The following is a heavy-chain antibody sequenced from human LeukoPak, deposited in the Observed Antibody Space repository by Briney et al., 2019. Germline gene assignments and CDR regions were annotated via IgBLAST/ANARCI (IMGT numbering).Heavy chain of an antibody. CDR2: IYYSGST. V-gene: IGHV4-59*01. CDR3: ARSSLAVYFDY. CDR1: GGSISSYY. J-gene: IGHJ4*02. Sequence: KPSETLSLTCTVSGGSISSYYWSWIRQPPGKGLEWIGYIYYSGSTNYNPSLKSRVTISVDTSKNQFSLKLSSVTAADTAVYFCARSSLAVYFDYWGQGTLVTASS. D-gene: IGHD6-19*01.